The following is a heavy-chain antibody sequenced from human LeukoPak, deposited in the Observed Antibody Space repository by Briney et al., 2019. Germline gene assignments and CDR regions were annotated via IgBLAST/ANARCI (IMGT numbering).Heavy chain of an antibody. CDR3: ARHSRTYYYCMDV. CDR2: IYPGDSDT. J-gene: IGHJ6*03. Sequence: GSLKISCKGSGYSFTSYWIGWVRQMPGKGLEWMGIIYPGDSDTRYSPSFQGQVTISADKSISTAYLQWSSLKASDTAMYYCARHSRTYYYCMDVWGKGTTVTVSS. CDR1: GYSFTSYW. V-gene: IGHV5-51*01.